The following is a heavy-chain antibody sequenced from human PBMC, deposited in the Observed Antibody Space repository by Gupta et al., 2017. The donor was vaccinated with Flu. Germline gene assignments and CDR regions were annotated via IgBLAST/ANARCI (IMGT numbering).Heavy chain of an antibody. CDR3: ARQPIIAVAANYYYYGMDV. CDR1: GFTFRSYE. D-gene: IGHD6-19*01. J-gene: IGHJ6*02. V-gene: IGHV3-48*03. Sequence: EVQLVESGGGLVQPGGSLRRSCAASGFTFRSYEMNWVRQAPGKGLEWVSYISSSGSTIYYADSVKGRFTISRDNAKNSLYLQMNSLRAEDTAVYYCARQPIIAVAANYYYYGMDVWGQGTTVTVSS. CDR2: ISSSGSTI.